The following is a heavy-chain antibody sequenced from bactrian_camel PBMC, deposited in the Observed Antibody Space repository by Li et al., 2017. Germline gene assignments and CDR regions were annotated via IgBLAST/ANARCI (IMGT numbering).Heavy chain of an antibody. V-gene: IGHV3S59*01. D-gene: IGHD7*01. CDR2: IRTIGGTK. Sequence: DVQLVESGGGSVQAGQSLRLSCRAPGFSCFSYNTAWFREAPGKEREGLASIRTIGGTKTYSDSAKGRFTISQDAAENELYLQMNSLKPEDTAMYYCAATWRTYGTTDALSPSDFEYWGQGTQVTVS. CDR3: AATWRTYGTTDALSPSDFEY. J-gene: IGHJ6*01. CDR1: GFSCFSYN.